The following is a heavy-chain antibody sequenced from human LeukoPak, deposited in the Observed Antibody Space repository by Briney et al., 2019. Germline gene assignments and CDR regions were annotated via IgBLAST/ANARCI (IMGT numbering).Heavy chain of an antibody. CDR3: ARHLGWCNNTSGCDDESDAFDI. D-gene: IGHD2-2*01. CDR1: GYSFTNYW. V-gene: IGHV5-51*01. CDR2: IYPGDSDT. J-gene: IGHJ3*02. Sequence: GESLKISCKGSGYSFTNYWSGWVRQMPGKGLEWMGIIYPGDSDTRYSPSFQGQVTISVDKSISTAFLQWSSLKASDTAVYYCARHLGWCNNTSGCDDESDAFDIWGQGTMVTVSS.